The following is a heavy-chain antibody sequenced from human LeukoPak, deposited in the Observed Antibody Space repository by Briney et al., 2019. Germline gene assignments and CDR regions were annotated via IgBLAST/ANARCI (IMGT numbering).Heavy chain of an antibody. CDR1: GFNFRSFA. D-gene: IGHD2-15*01. CDR2: ISYDGSNK. Sequence: PGGSLRLSCAASGFNFRSFAIHWVRQAPGKGLEWVAVISYDGSNKYYADSVKGRFTISRDNSKNTLYLQMNSLRAEDTAVYYCARDIELVVTTLHYYMDVWGKGTTVTVSS. V-gene: IGHV3-30-3*01. J-gene: IGHJ6*03. CDR3: ARDIELVVTTLHYYMDV.